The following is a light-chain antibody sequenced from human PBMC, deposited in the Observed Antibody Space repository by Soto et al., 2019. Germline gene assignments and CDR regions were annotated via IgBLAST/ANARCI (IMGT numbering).Light chain of an antibody. Sequence: SSQTVRGNYFAWYQQIPGQPPRLLVYSPSARAAGVPDRFTGSGSRTDLNLTISRVAPEDFGMYYCHEFGNSPFTFGPGTRVSLK. CDR1: QTVRGNY. J-gene: IGKJ3*01. CDR3: HEFGNSPFT. CDR2: SPS. V-gene: IGKV3-20*01.